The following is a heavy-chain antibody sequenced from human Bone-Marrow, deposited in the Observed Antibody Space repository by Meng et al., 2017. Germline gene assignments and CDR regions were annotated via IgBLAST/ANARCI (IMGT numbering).Heavy chain of an antibody. V-gene: IGHV1-69*05. CDR3: AREGLPEGYYGMDV. CDR2: IIPIFGTA. CDR1: GGTFSSYA. Sequence: SVKVSCKASGGTFSSYAISWLRQAPGQGLEWMGGIIPIFGTANYAQKFQGRVTITTDESTSTAYMELSSLRSEDTAVYYCAREGLPEGYYGMDVWGQGTTVTVSS. D-gene: IGHD2-15*01. J-gene: IGHJ6*02.